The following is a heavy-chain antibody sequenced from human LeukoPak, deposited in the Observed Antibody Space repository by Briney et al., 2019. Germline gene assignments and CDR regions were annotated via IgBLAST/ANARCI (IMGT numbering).Heavy chain of an antibody. J-gene: IGHJ4*02. CDR2: ISYDGSNK. V-gene: IGHV3-30-3*02. Sequence: GGSLRLSCAASGFTFSSYAMHWVRQAPGKGLEWVAVISYDGSNKYYADSVKGRFTISRDNSKNTLYLQMNSLRAEDTAVYYCAKIAAAATYFESWGQGTLVTVSS. CDR3: AKIAAAATYFES. CDR1: GFTFSSYA. D-gene: IGHD6-13*01.